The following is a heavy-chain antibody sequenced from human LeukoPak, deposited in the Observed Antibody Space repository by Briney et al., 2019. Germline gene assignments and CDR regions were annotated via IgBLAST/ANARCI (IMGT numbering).Heavy chain of an antibody. CDR1: GGSFSGYY. D-gene: IGHD6-19*01. CDR3: ARVGVPGSLAGYSSGWYRDDAFDI. V-gene: IGHV4-34*01. CDR2: INHGGST. J-gene: IGHJ3*02. Sequence: SETLSLTCAVYGGSFSGYYWSWIRQPPGKGLEWIGEINHGGSTNYNPSLKRRVTISVDTSKNQFSLKLSSVTAADTAVYYCARVGVPGSLAGYSSGWYRDDAFDIWGQGTMVTVSS.